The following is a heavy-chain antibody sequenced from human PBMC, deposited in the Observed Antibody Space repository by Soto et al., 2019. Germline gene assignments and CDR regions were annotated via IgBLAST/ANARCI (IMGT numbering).Heavy chain of an antibody. CDR2: ISGSGGST. CDR3: ASLEWESTGYADY. CDR1: GFTFSSYA. J-gene: IGHJ4*02. V-gene: IGHV3-23*01. D-gene: IGHD3-3*01. Sequence: PGGSLRLSCAASGFTFSSYAMSWVRQAPGKGLEWVSAISGSGGSTYYADSVKGRFTISRDNAKNILYLQMNSLRADDTAVYYCASLEWESTGYADYWGQGTLVTVSS.